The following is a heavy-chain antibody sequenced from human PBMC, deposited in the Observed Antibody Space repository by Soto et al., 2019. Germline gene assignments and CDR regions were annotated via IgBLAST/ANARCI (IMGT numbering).Heavy chain of an antibody. D-gene: IGHD2-2*01. V-gene: IGHV3-23*01. J-gene: IGHJ4*02. CDR3: AKGAYIVVVPAAADY. Sequence: GGSLRLSCAAPGFTFSSYAMSWVRQAPGKGLEWVSAISGSGGSTYYADSVKGRFTISRDNSKNTLYLQMNSLRAEDTAVYYCAKGAYIVVVPAAADYWGQGTLVTVSS. CDR2: ISGSGGST. CDR1: GFTFSSYA.